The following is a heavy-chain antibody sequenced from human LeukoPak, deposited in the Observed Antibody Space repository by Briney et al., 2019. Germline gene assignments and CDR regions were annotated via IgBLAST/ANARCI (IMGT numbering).Heavy chain of an antibody. J-gene: IGHJ4*02. CDR1: GFTFSDYY. D-gene: IGHD3-22*01. CDR2: ISSSGSTI. CDR3: ARDSRPRSPYDSSGFDY. Sequence: GGSLRLSCAASGFTFSDYYMSWIRQAPGKGLGWVSYISSSGSTIYYADTVKGRFTISRDNAKNSLYLQMNSLRAEDTAVYYCARDSRPRSPYDSSGFDYWGQGTLVTVSS. V-gene: IGHV3-11*04.